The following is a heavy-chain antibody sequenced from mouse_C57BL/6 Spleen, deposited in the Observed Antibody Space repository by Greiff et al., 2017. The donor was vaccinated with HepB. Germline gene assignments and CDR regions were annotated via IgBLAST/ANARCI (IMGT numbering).Heavy chain of an antibody. D-gene: IGHD3-2*02. CDR3: ASSSGYYFDY. V-gene: IGHV1-69*01. Sequence: VQLQESGAELVMPGASVKLSCKASGYTFTSYWMHWVKQRPGQGLEWIGEIDPSDSYTNYNQKFKGKSTLTVDKSSSTAYMQLSSLTSEDSAVYYCASSSGYYFDYWGQGTTLTVSS. CDR1: GYTFTSYW. J-gene: IGHJ2*01. CDR2: IDPSDSYT.